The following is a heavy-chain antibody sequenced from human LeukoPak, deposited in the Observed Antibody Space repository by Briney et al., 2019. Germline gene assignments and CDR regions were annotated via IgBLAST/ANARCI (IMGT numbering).Heavy chain of an antibody. Sequence: GGSLRLSCAASGFTFSSYAMHWVRQAPGKGLEWVAVISYDGSNKYYADSVKGRFTISRDNSKNTLYLQMNSLRAEDTAVYYCARQVGYCSSTSCYLSRSDYWGQGTLVTVSS. D-gene: IGHD2-2*01. J-gene: IGHJ4*02. CDR2: ISYDGSNK. V-gene: IGHV3-30*04. CDR1: GFTFSSYA. CDR3: ARQVGYCSSTSCYLSRSDY.